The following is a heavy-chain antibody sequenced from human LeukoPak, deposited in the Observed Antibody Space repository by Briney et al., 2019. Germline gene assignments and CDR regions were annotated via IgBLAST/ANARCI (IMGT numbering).Heavy chain of an antibody. D-gene: IGHD4-17*01. Sequence: GASLRLSCAASGFTFSSFGLHWVRQAPGKGLEWVALIRSDGSSKNYADSVKGRFTISRDTSKNTVHLQMNNLRAEDTAVYYCAKWSGDYPSYYLDYWGQGTLVTVSS. V-gene: IGHV3-30*02. J-gene: IGHJ4*02. CDR1: GFTFSSFG. CDR2: IRSDGSSK. CDR3: AKWSGDYPSYYLDY.